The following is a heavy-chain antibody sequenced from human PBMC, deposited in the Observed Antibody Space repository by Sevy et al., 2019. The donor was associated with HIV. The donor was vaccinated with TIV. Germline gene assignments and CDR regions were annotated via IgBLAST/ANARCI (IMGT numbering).Heavy chain of an antibody. J-gene: IGHJ4*02. CDR2: FDPEDGET. Sequence: ASVKISCKVSGHTLTEISMHWVRQTPGRGLEWMGRFDPEDGETIYPQKFQGRITMTEDTSTDIAYLELSSLRSEDTAVYYCATAREYYEDNSGYFDYWGPGTLVTVSS. D-gene: IGHD3-22*01. CDR1: GHTLTEIS. V-gene: IGHV1-24*01. CDR3: ATAREYYEDNSGYFDY.